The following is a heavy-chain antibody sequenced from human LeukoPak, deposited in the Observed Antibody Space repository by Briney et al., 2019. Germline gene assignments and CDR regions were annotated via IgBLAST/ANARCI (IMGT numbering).Heavy chain of an antibody. J-gene: IGHJ4*02. Sequence: GGSLRLSCIDSGFTFSSYPVSWVRQAPGKGLEWVSAISASATAYYSDSVKGRFTISRDNSKNTLYLQMTSLRAEDTAVYYCSKRSVREFDSWGQGTLVTVSS. D-gene: IGHD3-10*02. V-gene: IGHV3-23*01. CDR3: SKRSVREFDS. CDR1: GFTFSSYP. CDR2: ISASATA.